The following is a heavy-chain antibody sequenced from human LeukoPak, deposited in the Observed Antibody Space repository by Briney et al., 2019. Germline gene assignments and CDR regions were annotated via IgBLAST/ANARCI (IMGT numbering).Heavy chain of an antibody. J-gene: IGHJ6*02. CDR1: GDSVSIYY. CDR2: IYYRGNT. V-gene: IGHV4-59*02. Sequence: PSETLSLTCTVSGDSVSIYYWSWIRQPPGKGLEWIGYIYYRGNTNYNPSPKSRVAMAVDTTKNQFSLNLNSVTAADTAVYYCARDQAGLRYGMDVWGQGTTVTVSS. CDR3: ARDQAGLRYGMDV.